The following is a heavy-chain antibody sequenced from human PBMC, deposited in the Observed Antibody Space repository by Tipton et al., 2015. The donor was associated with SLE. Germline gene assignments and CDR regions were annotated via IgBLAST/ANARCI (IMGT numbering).Heavy chain of an antibody. CDR1: GGSIGTYY. CDR3: ARVEAVVYGSGIVDS. J-gene: IGHJ4*02. CDR2: IHYSGNT. Sequence: TLSLTCTVSGGSIGTYYWSWIRQPPGKGLEYIGLIHYSGNTNYNPSLKSRVTISVDTSKNQFSLQLTSVTAADTAVYFCARVEAVVYGSGIVDSWGQGTLVTVSS. D-gene: IGHD3-10*01. V-gene: IGHV4-59*12.